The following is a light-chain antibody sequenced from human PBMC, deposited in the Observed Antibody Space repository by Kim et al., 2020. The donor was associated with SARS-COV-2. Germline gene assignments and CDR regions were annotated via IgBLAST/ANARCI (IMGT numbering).Light chain of an antibody. CDR1: NLGANY. CDR3: QAWHSNTRVV. CDR2: EDN. V-gene: IGLV3-1*01. Sequence: VSAGQNASLTCSGVNLGANYACWYLQKPGQFPVMVIYEDNKRPSGIPERFSGSNSGNTATLTLSGTQAMDEADYYCQAWHSNTRVVFGGRTQLTVL. J-gene: IGLJ7*01.